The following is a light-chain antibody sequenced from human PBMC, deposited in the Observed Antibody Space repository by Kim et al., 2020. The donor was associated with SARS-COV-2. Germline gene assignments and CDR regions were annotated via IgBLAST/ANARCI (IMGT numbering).Light chain of an antibody. CDR2: TAS. Sequence: DIQMTQSPSTVSASIGDRVTITCRASQNIRSWLAWYQQKPGKAPKLLIFTASSLESGVPSSFSGSQSGTEFTLTLSSLQPDDFATYFCQQYYAYPWTFGQGTKVDIK. J-gene: IGKJ1*01. V-gene: IGKV1-5*01. CDR1: QNIRSW. CDR3: QQYYAYPWT.